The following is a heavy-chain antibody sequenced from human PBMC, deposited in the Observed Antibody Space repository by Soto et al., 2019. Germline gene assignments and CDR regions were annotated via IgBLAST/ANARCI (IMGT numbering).Heavy chain of an antibody. CDR1: GFTFSGHW. J-gene: IGHJ5*02. D-gene: IGHD3-10*01. Sequence: EVQLVESGGGLVQPGGSLRLSCAASGFTFSGHWMHWVRQAPGKGLVWVSRIKSDGRSTSYADSVKGRFTVSRDNAKNTVYRQRSSLGAEDTAVYYCARSDGFDPWGQGPLVTVSS. CDR3: ARSDGFDP. CDR2: IKSDGRST. V-gene: IGHV3-74*01.